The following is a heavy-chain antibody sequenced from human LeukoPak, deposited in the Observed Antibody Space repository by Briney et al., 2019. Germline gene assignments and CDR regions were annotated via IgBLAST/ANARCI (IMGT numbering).Heavy chain of an antibody. CDR3: ARDSLSSGWYLNPDY. CDR1: GYTFTSYY. CDR2: INPSGGST. D-gene: IGHD6-19*01. Sequence: GASVKVSCKASGYTFTSYYMHRVRQAPGQGLEWMGIINPSGGSTSYAQKFQGRVTMTRDTSTSTVYMELSSLRSEDTAVYYCARDSLSSGWYLNPDYWGQGTLVTVSS. V-gene: IGHV1-46*01. J-gene: IGHJ4*02.